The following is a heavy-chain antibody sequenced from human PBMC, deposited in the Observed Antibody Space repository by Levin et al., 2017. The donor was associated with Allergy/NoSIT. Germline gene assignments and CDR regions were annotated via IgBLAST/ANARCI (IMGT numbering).Heavy chain of an antibody. J-gene: IGHJ6*03. Sequence: ASVKVSCKASGGTFSSYTISWVRQAPGQGLEWMGMIIPILGIANYAQKFQGRVTITADKSTSTAYMELSSLRSEDTAVYYCARAATVTTAYYYYYYMDVWGKGTTVTVSS. V-gene: IGHV1-69*02. D-gene: IGHD4-17*01. CDR2: IIPILGIA. CDR1: GGTFSSYT. CDR3: ARAATVTTAYYYYYYMDV.